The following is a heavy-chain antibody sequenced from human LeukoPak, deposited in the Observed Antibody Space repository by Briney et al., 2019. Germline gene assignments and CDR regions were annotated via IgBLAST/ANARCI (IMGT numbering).Heavy chain of an antibody. CDR1: GFTFRNDA. J-gene: IGHJ4*02. CDR3: AKRPASLNTYDY. V-gene: IGHV3-23*01. D-gene: IGHD3-16*01. Sequence: GPCLTPSRPAAGFTFRNDAMSWARHAARGWRGWVSLIVGVGRCTSYAESGKGRPTISRDTSTNTLYLQMNRVRAEETGLYECAKRPASLNTYDYCGEGTLVTVSS. CDR2: IVGVGRCT.